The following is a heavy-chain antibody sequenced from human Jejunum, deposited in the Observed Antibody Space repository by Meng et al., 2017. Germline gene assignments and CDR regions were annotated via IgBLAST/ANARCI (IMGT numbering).Heavy chain of an antibody. CDR2: INPSDTTT. CDR1: GITFSDFY. V-gene: IGHV3-11*01. D-gene: IGHD7-27*01. Sequence: VHRVESGGGLVQPGGSLRLSCAASGITFSDFYMSWVRQAPGKGLEWVSYINPSDTTTDYADSVKGRFTISRDHAKKSMYLQMNSLRVEDTAVYYCARGHWALDSWGQGTLVTVSS. CDR3: ARGHWALDS. J-gene: IGHJ4*02.